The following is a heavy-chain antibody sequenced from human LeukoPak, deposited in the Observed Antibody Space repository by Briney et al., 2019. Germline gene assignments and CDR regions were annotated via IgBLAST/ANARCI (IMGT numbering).Heavy chain of an antibody. CDR1: GGTFSSYA. D-gene: IGHD3-22*01. V-gene: IGHV1-69*13. Sequence: ASVKVSCKASGGTFSSYAISWVRQAPGQGLEWMGGIIPIFGTANYAQKFQGRVTITADESTSTAYMELSSLRSEDTAFYYCARYDSTVNWFDPWGQGTLVTVSS. CDR3: ARYDSTVNWFDP. J-gene: IGHJ5*02. CDR2: IIPIFGTA.